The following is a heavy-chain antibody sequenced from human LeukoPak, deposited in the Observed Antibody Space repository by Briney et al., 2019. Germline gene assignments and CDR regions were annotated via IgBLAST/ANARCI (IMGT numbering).Heavy chain of an antibody. D-gene: IGHD2-2*02. CDR1: GGSISSYY. CDR3: ARESPDPVDYTVRAGMDV. Sequence: SETLSLTCTVSGGSISSYYWSWIRQPPGKGLEWIGYIYYSGSTNYNPSLKSRVTISVDTSKNQFSLKLSSVTAADTAVYYCARESPDPVDYTVRAGMDVWGQGTTVTVSS. CDR2: IYYSGST. V-gene: IGHV4-59*01. J-gene: IGHJ6*02.